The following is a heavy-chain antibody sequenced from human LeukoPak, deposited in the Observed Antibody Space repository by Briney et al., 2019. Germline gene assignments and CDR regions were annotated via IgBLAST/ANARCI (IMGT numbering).Heavy chain of an antibody. D-gene: IGHD5-18*01. J-gene: IGHJ4*02. CDR2: INPSGGST. CDR1: GYTFTSYY. CDR3: ARRQLWGSWVDY. Sequence: ASVKVSCKASGYTFTSYYIHWVRQAPGQGLEWMGTINPSGGSTSYAQKFQGRVTMTRDTSTSTVYMELSSLRSEDTAVYYCARRQLWGSWVDYWGQGTLVTVSS. V-gene: IGHV1-46*01.